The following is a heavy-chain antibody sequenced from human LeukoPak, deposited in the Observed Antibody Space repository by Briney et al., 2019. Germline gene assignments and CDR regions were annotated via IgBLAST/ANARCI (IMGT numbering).Heavy chain of an antibody. CDR3: ARDGYYGSGAFLDGFDM. J-gene: IGHJ3*02. CDR2: FYAGGST. CDR1: GASISRFF. V-gene: IGHV4-4*07. Sequence: SETLSLTFSGSGASISRFFWNWVRQPAGKGLEWIGRFYAGGSTNYNPSLKSRVTMSVDTSKSQFSLKLNSVTAADTAVYYCARDGYYGSGAFLDGFDMWGQGTKVTVSS. D-gene: IGHD3-10*01.